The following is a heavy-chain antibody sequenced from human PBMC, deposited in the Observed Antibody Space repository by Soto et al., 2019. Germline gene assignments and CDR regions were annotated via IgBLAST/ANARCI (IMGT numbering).Heavy chain of an antibody. V-gene: IGHV3-49*03. CDR1: GFTFGDYA. CDR3: TNLGYQGSPGMDV. J-gene: IGHJ6*02. D-gene: IGHD3-16*01. Sequence: PGGSLRLSCPASGFTFGDYAMSWFRQAPGKGLEWVGFIRSKAYGGTTEYAASVKGRFTISRDDSKSIAYLQMNSLKTEDTAVYYCTNLGYQGSPGMDVWGQGTTVTVSS. CDR2: IRSKAYGGTT.